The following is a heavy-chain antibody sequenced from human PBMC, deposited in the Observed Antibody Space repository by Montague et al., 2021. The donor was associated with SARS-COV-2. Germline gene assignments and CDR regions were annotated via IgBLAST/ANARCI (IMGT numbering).Heavy chain of an antibody. D-gene: IGHD3-10*01. V-gene: IGHV4-34*01. CDR2: ISHSGTT. CDR3: ARRPGRVWGLDV. Sequence: SETLSLTCAVYGASFSGYYWNFIRQTPGKGLEWLGEISHSGTTNYNPSLKSRFTISADTSKNQFSLTLTSVTAADTAVYFCARRPGRVWGLDVWGHGTTVTVSS. CDR1: GASFSGYY. J-gene: IGHJ6*02.